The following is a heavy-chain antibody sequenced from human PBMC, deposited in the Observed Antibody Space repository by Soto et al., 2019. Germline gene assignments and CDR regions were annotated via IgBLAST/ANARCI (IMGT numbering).Heavy chain of an antibody. CDR2: IIPIFGTA. Sequence: GASVKVSCKASGGTFSSYAISWVRQAPGQGLEWMGGIIPIFGTANYAQKFQGRVTITADESTSTAYMELSSLRSEDTAVYYCARVGYGDYDPGDYYYYGMDVWGQGTTVTVSS. CDR3: ARVGYGDYDPGDYYYYGMDV. J-gene: IGHJ6*02. V-gene: IGHV1-69*13. D-gene: IGHD4-17*01. CDR1: GGTFSSYA.